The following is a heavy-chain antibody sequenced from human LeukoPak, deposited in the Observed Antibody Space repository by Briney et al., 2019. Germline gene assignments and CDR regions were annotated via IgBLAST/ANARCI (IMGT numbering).Heavy chain of an antibody. D-gene: IGHD3-22*01. V-gene: IGHV3-15*07. CDR2: IKSKTDGGTT. CDR3: STTYYYDSSEGY. CDR1: GFTFSNAW. J-gene: IGHJ4*02. Sequence: GGSLRLSCAASGFTFSNAWMNRVRQAPGKGLEWVGRIKSKTDGGTTDYAAPVKGRFTISRDDSKNTLYLQMNSLKTEDTAVYYCSTTYYYDSSEGYWGQGTLVTVSS.